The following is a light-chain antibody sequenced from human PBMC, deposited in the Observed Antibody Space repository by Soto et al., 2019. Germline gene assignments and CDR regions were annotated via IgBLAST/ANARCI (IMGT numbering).Light chain of an antibody. Sequence: QSVLTQPASVSGSHGQSITISCTGTSSDVGSYNLVSWYQQHPGKAPKLMIYEGSKRPSGVSNRFSGSKSGNTASLTISGLQAEDEADYYCCSYAGSSTFVFGGGTKLTVL. CDR3: CSYAGSSTFV. V-gene: IGLV2-23*03. CDR1: SSDVGSYNL. CDR2: EGS. J-gene: IGLJ2*01.